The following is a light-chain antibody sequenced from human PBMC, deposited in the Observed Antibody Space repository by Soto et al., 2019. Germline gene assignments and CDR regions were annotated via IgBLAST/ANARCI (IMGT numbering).Light chain of an antibody. CDR3: MQALQTPYA. CDR2: LGS. CDR1: QSLLHSNGYNY. Sequence: DIVMTQSPLSLPVTPGEPASISCRSSQSLLHSNGYNYLDWYLQKPGQSPQLLIYLGSNRASGVPDRFSGSGSGTDFTLKISRVEAEDVGVYYGMQALQTPYAFGQGNKLEIK. V-gene: IGKV2-28*01. J-gene: IGKJ2*01.